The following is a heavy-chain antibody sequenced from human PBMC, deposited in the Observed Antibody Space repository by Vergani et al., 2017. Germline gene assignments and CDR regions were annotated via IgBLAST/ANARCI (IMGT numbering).Heavy chain of an antibody. V-gene: IGHV4-61*05. CDR2: IYYSGST. J-gene: IGHJ4*02. CDR1: GGSISSSSYY. Sequence: QLQLQESGPGLVKPSETLSLTCTVSGGSISSSSYYWGWIRQPPGKGLEWIGYIYYSGSTNYNPSLKSRVTISVDTSKNQFSLKLSSVTAADTAVYYCARGLEMATINLDYWGQGTLVTVSS. D-gene: IGHD5-24*01. CDR3: ARGLEMATINLDY.